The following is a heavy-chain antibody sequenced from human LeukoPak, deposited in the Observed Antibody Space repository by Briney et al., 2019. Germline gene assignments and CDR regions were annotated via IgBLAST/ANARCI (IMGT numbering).Heavy chain of an antibody. D-gene: IGHD3-22*01. CDR2: IYYSGST. J-gene: IGHJ4*02. Sequence: SETLSLTCTVSGGSISSSSYYWGWIRQPPGKGLEWIGSIYYSGSTYYNPSLKSRVTISVDTSKNQFSLKLSSVTAADTAVYYCARHSSMIVAELDYWGQGTLVTVSS. CDR3: ARHSSMIVAELDY. CDR1: GGSISSSSYY. V-gene: IGHV4-39*01.